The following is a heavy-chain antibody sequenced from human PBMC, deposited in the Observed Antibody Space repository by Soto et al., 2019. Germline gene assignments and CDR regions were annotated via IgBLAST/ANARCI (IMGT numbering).Heavy chain of an antibody. CDR2: IYPGDSDT. J-gene: IGHJ4*02. CDR1: GYSFTSYW. Sequence: VESLKISCKGSGYSFTSYWIVWGRQMPGKGLEWMGIIYPGDSDTRYSPSFQGQVTISADKSISTAYLQWSSLKASDTAMYYCASQGYDSSGYHDYWGQGTLVTVSA. V-gene: IGHV5-51*01. CDR3: ASQGYDSSGYHDY. D-gene: IGHD3-22*01.